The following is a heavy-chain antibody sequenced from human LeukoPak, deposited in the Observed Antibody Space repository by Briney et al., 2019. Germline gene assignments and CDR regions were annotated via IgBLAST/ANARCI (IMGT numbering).Heavy chain of an antibody. CDR1: GFTFSSYA. Sequence: GGSLRLSCAASGFTFSSYAMSWVRQAPGKGLECISGFSGSGGSTYYADSVKGRFTISRDNSKNTLYLQMNSLRAEDTAVYYCAREGAVFYGSGSRNAFDIWGQGTMVTVSS. CDR2: FSGSGGST. CDR3: AREGAVFYGSGSRNAFDI. V-gene: IGHV3-23*01. J-gene: IGHJ3*02. D-gene: IGHD3-10*01.